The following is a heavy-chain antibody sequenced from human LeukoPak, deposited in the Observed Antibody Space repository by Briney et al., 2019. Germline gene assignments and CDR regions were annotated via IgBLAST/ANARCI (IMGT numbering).Heavy chain of an antibody. Sequence: PSETLSLTCTVSGGSISSGGYYWSWIRQHPGKGLEWIGYIYYSGSTYYNPSLKSRVTISVDTSKNQSSLKLSSVTAADTAVYYCAREGYSSSWYGGSNWFDPWGQGTLVTVSS. J-gene: IGHJ5*02. CDR3: AREGYSSSWYGGSNWFDP. CDR1: GGSISSGGYY. V-gene: IGHV4-31*03. CDR2: IYYSGST. D-gene: IGHD6-13*01.